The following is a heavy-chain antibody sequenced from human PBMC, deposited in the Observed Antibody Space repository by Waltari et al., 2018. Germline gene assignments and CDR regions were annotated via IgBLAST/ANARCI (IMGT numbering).Heavy chain of an antibody. Sequence: QVQLQESGPGLVKPSETLSLTCTVSGGSITSFFWSWVRQPPGKELAWIGYIYNSGSTNYNPSLKSLVTISVDTSKNPFSLNLSSMTAADPAVYYCARDGYVDYDAFDIWGQGTMVTVSS. CDR3: ARDGYVDYDAFDI. J-gene: IGHJ3*02. CDR2: IYNSGST. V-gene: IGHV4-59*01. CDR1: GGSITSFF. D-gene: IGHD4-17*01.